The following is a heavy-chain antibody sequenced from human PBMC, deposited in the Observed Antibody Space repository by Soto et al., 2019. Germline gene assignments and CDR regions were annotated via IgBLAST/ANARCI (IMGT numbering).Heavy chain of an antibody. D-gene: IGHD5-18*01. CDR2: ISGSGGST. CDR1: GFTFTTYA. CDR3: AKDTDTTFSPQDY. Sequence: EVQLLESGGDLVQPGGSLRLSCAASGFTFTTYAMTWVRQAPGKGLEWVSAISGSGGSTYYADSVKGRFTISRDNSKNTLYLQMNSLRAEDTAVYYCAKDTDTTFSPQDYWGQGTLVTVSS. V-gene: IGHV3-23*01. J-gene: IGHJ4*02.